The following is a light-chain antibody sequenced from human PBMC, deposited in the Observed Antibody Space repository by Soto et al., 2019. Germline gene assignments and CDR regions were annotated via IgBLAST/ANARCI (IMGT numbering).Light chain of an antibody. CDR2: GAS. CDR1: QSVSSSY. V-gene: IGKV3-20*01. Sequence: EIVLTQSPGTLSLSPGERATLSCRASQSVSSSYLAWYQQKPGQAPRLLIYGASCRATGITDRFSGSGSGTDFTLTISRLEPEDFAVYYCQQYGSSHMYTFGQGTKLEIK. J-gene: IGKJ2*01. CDR3: QQYGSSHMYT.